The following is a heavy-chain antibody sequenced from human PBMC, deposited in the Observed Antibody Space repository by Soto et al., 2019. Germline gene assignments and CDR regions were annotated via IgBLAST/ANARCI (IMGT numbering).Heavy chain of an antibody. CDR3: ARDSRLRDRGVMRGFVCLDV. Sequence: EVQLVESGGGLVKSGGSLRLSCAASRFTCSSCTMNWVRQAPGKGLEWVSSISLSTNYIYYADSVRGRFTISRDNAKNSVYLQMNSLRAEDTAVYYCARDSRLRDRGVMRGFVCLDVWGQGTTVTVSS. CDR2: ISLSTNYI. D-gene: IGHD3-10*01. V-gene: IGHV3-21*02. J-gene: IGHJ6*02. CDR1: RFTCSSCT.